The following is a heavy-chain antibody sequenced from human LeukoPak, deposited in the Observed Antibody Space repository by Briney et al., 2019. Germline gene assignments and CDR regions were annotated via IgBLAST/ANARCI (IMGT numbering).Heavy chain of an antibody. CDR2: INHSGST. CDR3: ARRKRIHRYYYYGMDV. CDR1: GGSFSGYY. D-gene: IGHD5-18*01. Sequence: SETLSLTCAVYGGSFSGYYWSWIRQPPGKGLEWMGEINHSGSTNYNPSLKSRVTISVDTSKNQFSLKLSSVTAADTAVYYCARRKRIHRYYYYGMDVWGQGTTVTVSS. J-gene: IGHJ6*02. V-gene: IGHV4-34*01.